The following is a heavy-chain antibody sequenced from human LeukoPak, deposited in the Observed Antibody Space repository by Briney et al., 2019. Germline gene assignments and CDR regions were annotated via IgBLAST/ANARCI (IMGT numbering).Heavy chain of an antibody. CDR2: IWYDGSNK. J-gene: IGHJ5*02. V-gene: IGHV3-33*08. CDR3: AREAATVTIFHWFDP. CDR1: GFTFSSYA. D-gene: IGHD4-17*01. Sequence: GRSLRLSCAASGFTFSSYAMHWVRQAPGKGLEWVAVIWYDGSNKYYADSVKGRFTISRDNSKNTLYLQMNSLRAEDTAVYYCAREAATVTIFHWFDPWGQGTLVTVSS.